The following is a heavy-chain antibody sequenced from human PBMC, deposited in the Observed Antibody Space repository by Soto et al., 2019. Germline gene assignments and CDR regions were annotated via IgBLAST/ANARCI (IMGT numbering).Heavy chain of an antibody. CDR1: GYTFTSYG. CDR3: ARAQRGSGSYYFYYYYGMDV. Sequence: VASVKVSCKASGYTFTSYGISWVRQAPGQGLEWMGWISAYNGNTNYAQKLQGRVTMTTDTSTSTAYMELSSLRSEDTAVYYCARAQRGSGSYYFYYYYGMDVWGQGTTVTVSS. CDR2: ISAYNGNT. D-gene: IGHD3-10*01. J-gene: IGHJ6*02. V-gene: IGHV1-18*04.